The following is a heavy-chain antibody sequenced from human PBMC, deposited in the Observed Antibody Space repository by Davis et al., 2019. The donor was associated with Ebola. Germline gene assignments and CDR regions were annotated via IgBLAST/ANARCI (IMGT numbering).Heavy chain of an antibody. J-gene: IGHJ4*02. CDR2: ISSSGSTI. CDR3: ARGDRDDYVWGSYRRYFDY. CDR1: GFTFSSYE. Sequence: PGGSLRLSCVASGFTFSSYEMNWVRQAPGKGLEWISYISSSGSTIYYADSVKGRFTISRDNAKNSLYLQMNSLRAEDTAVYYCARGDRDDYVWGSYRRYFDYWGQGTLVTVSS. V-gene: IGHV3-48*03. D-gene: IGHD3-16*02.